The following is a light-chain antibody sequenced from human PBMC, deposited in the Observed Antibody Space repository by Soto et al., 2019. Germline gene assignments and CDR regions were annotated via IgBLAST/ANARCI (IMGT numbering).Light chain of an antibody. CDR2: DVS. Sequence: EIMLTQSPATLSSSPGETATLSCRASQYVGTRLAWYQHKPGQAPRLLIHDVSDRATGIPARFSGSGSGTDFTLTISSLEPEDFAVYYCQQRSSWPLTFGGGTKVDIK. J-gene: IGKJ4*01. CDR3: QQRSSWPLT. V-gene: IGKV3-11*01. CDR1: QYVGTR.